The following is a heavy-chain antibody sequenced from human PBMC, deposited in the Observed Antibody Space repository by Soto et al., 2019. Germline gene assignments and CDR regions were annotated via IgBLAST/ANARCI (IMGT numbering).Heavy chain of an antibody. V-gene: IGHV1-8*01. CDR2: MNPDSGNT. J-gene: IGHJ4*02. Sequence: ASVKVSCKASGYTFTSYDINWVRQATGQGPEWMGWMNPDSGNTGYVQKFQGRVTMTRNTAISTAYMELSSLGSEDTAVYYCARSVGGSNVNFDYWGQGTLVTVSS. D-gene: IGHD3-10*01. CDR1: GYTFTSYD. CDR3: ARSVGGSNVNFDY.